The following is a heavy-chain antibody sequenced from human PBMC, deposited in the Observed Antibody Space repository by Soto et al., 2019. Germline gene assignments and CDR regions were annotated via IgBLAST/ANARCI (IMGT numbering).Heavy chain of an antibody. D-gene: IGHD1-1*01. Sequence: GGSLRLSCAASGFTFSSYVMSWVRQAPGKGLEWVSGISGSGGSTYYADSVKGRFTISRDNSKNTLYLQLNSLRAEDAAVYYCARDSAGTTAFDYWGQGTVVTVSS. J-gene: IGHJ4*02. CDR2: ISGSGGST. CDR3: ARDSAGTTAFDY. CDR1: GFTFSSYV. V-gene: IGHV3-23*01.